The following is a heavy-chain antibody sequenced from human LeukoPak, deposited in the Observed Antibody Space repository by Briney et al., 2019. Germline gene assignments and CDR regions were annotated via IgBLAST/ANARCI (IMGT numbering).Heavy chain of an antibody. D-gene: IGHD3-3*01. Sequence: GASVKVSCKASGYTFTGYYMHWVRQAPGQGLEWMGRINPNSGGTNYAQKFQGRVTMTRDTSISTAYMELSRLRSDDTAVYYCARVDTIFGVVTNDAFDIWGQGTMVTVSS. CDR1: GYTFTGYY. J-gene: IGHJ3*02. V-gene: IGHV1-2*06. CDR2: INPNSGGT. CDR3: ARVDTIFGVVTNDAFDI.